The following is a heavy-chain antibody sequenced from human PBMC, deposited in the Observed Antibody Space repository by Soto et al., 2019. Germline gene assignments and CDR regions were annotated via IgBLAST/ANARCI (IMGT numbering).Heavy chain of an antibody. D-gene: IGHD2-2*01. J-gene: IGHJ4*02. V-gene: IGHV3-53*04. CDR2: IYSGGST. CDR1: GFTVSSNY. CDR3: ASSYCSSTSCYAGIVFDY. Sequence: GGSLRLSCAASGFTVSSNYMSWVRQAPGKGLEWVSVIYSGGSTYYADSVKGRFTISRHNSKNTLYLQMNSLRAEDTAVYYCASSYCSSTSCYAGIVFDYWGQGTLVTVSS.